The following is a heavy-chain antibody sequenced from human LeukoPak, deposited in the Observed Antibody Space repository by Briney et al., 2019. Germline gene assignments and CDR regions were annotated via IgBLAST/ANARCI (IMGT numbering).Heavy chain of an antibody. V-gene: IGHV3-30*02. CDR2: IRYDGSNK. J-gene: IGHJ4*02. CDR3: AREGTHSSGIDY. CDR1: GFTFNRRG. Sequence: GGSLRLSCAASGFTFNRRGMHWVRQAPGKGLEWVAFIRYDGSNKYYADSVKGRFTISRDNSKNTLYLQMNSLRAEDTAVYYCAREGTHSSGIDYWGQGTLVTVSS. D-gene: IGHD6-19*01.